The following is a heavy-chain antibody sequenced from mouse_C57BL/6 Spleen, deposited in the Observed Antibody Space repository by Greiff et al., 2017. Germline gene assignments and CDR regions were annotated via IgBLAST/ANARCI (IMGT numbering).Heavy chain of an antibody. D-gene: IGHD3-3*01. CDR2: IWSGGST. Sequence: VHLVESGPGLVQPSQCLSITCTVSGFSLTSYGVHWVRQSPGKGLEWLGVIWSGGSTDYNAAFISRLSISKDNSKSQVFFKMNSLQADDTAIYYCARKDLGDCDYWGKGTTLTVSS. CDR3: ARKDLGDCDY. CDR1: GFSLTSYG. V-gene: IGHV2-2*01. J-gene: IGHJ2*01.